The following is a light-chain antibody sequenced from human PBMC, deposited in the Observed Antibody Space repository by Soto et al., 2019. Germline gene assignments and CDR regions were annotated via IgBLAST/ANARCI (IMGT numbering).Light chain of an antibody. J-gene: IGKJ1*01. CDR3: QHYNNWPPWT. CDR2: GVS. V-gene: IGKV3-15*01. CDR1: QSVSSIY. Sequence: EIVLTQSPGTLSLSPGERATLSCRAIQSVSSIYFAWYQQKRGQAPRLLIYGVSSRATGIPARFMGSGSGTEFTLTISSLQSEDFAVYYCQHYNNWPPWTFGQGTKVDIK.